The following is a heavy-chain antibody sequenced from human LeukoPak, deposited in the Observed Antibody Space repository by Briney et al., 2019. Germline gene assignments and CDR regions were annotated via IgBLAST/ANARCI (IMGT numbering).Heavy chain of an antibody. CDR2: INPSGGST. J-gene: IGHJ4*02. Sequence: ASVKVSCKASGYTFTSYYMHWVRQAPGQGLEWMGIINPSGGSTSYAQKFQGRVTMSRDTSTSTVYMELSSLGSEDTAVYYCARSHNRDWAVIDYWGQGTLVTVSS. CDR3: ARSHNRDWAVIDY. D-gene: IGHD3/OR15-3a*01. CDR1: GYTFTSYY. V-gene: IGHV1-46*01.